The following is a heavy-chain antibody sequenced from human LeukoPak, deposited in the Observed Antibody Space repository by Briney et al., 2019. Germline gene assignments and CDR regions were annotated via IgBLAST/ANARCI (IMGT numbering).Heavy chain of an antibody. CDR3: AKDGDPIVVVPAAIVDV. Sequence: PGGSLRLSCAASGFTFSSYAMSWVRQAPGKGLEWVSAISGSGGSTYYADSVKGRFTISRDNSKNTLYLQMNSLRAEDTAVYYCAKDGDPIVVVPAAIVDVWGKGTTVAVSS. CDR2: ISGSGGST. V-gene: IGHV3-23*01. CDR1: GFTFSSYA. D-gene: IGHD2-2*02. J-gene: IGHJ6*04.